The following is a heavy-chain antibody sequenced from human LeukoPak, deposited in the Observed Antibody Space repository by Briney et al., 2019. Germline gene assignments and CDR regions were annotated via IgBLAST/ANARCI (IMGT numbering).Heavy chain of an antibody. CDR2: IYYSGST. V-gene: IGHV4-30-4*01. CDR1: GGSISSSIYY. J-gene: IGHJ4*02. D-gene: IGHD2-2*01. Sequence: SETLSLTCTVSGGSISSSIYYWSWIRQPPGKGLEWIGYIYYSGSTYYNPSLKSRVTISVDTSKNQFSLKLSSVTAADTAVYYCARGIPDCSSTSCFAGAFYWGQGTLVTVSS. CDR3: ARGIPDCSSTSCFAGAFY.